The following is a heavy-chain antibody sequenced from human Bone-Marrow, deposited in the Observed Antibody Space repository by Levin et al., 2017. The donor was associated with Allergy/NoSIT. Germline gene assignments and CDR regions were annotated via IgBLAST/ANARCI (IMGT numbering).Heavy chain of an antibody. V-gene: IGHV4-31*03. CDR2: IYYSGST. J-gene: IGHJ6*03. Sequence: SQTLSLTCTVSGGSISSGGYYWSWIRQHPGKGLEWIGYIYYSGSTYYNPSLKSRVTISVDTSKNQFSLKLSSVTAADTAVYYCARTSVGIHYYYYYMDVWGKGTTVTVSS. D-gene: IGHD5-18*01. CDR3: ARTSVGIHYYYYYMDV. CDR1: GGSISSGGYY.